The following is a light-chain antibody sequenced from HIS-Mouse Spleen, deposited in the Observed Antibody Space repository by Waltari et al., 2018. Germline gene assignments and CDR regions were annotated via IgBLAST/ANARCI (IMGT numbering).Light chain of an antibody. V-gene: IGLV3-10*01. CDR2: ENS. Sequence: SYELTQPPSVSASPGQTARITCSGDALRKKYAYWYQQKSDQAPVLVIYENSKRPSGIPERFSGSSSGTMATLTISGAQVEDEADYYCYSTDSSGNHRVFGGGTKLTVL. CDR1: ALRKKY. J-gene: IGLJ2*01. CDR3: YSTDSSGNHRV.